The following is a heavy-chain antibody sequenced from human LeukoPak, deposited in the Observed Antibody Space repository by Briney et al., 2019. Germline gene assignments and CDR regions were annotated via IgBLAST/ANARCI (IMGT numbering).Heavy chain of an antibody. J-gene: IGHJ4*02. CDR3: ARGLQENYDFWSGYYTPYYFDY. D-gene: IGHD3-3*01. CDR1: GGSISSYY. V-gene: IGHV4-59*01. Sequence: SETLSLTCTVSGGSISSYYWSWIRQPPGKGLEWIGYIYYSGSTNYNPSLKSRVTISVDTSKNQFSLKLSSVTAADTAVYYCARGLQENYDFWSGYYTPYYFDYWGQGTLVTVSS. CDR2: IYYSGST.